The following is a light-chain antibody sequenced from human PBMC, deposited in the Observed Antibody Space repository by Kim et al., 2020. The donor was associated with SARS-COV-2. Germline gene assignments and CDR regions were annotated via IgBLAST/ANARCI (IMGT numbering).Light chain of an antibody. Sequence: VAMGQTVSITCQGDSLRSNYATWYQQKPGQAPILVIYGKTNRPSGIPDRFSGSSSGNTASLTITGTQAGDEADYYCNSRDSNDNVVFGGGTQLTVL. CDR2: GKT. CDR3: NSRDSNDNVV. V-gene: IGLV3-19*01. CDR1: SLRSNY. J-gene: IGLJ2*01.